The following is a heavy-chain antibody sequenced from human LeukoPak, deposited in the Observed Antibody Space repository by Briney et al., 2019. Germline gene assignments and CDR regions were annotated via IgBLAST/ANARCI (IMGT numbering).Heavy chain of an antibody. CDR2: ISAYNGNT. V-gene: IGHV1-18*01. D-gene: IGHD2-2*01. Sequence: GASVKVSCKASGYTFTSYGISWVRQAPGRGLEWMGWISAYNGNTNYAQKLQGRVTMTTDTSTSTAYMELRSLRSDDTAVYYCASSYCSSTSCSPDYMDVWGKGTTVTVSS. CDR1: GYTFTSYG. CDR3: ASSYCSSTSCSPDYMDV. J-gene: IGHJ6*03.